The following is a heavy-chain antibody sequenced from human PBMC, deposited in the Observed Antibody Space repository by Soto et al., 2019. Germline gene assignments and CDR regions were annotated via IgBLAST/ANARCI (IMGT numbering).Heavy chain of an antibody. J-gene: IGHJ4*02. CDR2: IFSSGST. V-gene: IGHV4-4*07. CDR1: GGSINTFY. CDR3: AREGSYSAYNFAHGIQLWSFDF. Sequence: PSETLSLTCTVSGGSINTFYWSWARQPAGKGLEWIGRIFSSGSTSFNPSLESRVAMSVDTSKNHFSLNLSSATAADMAVYYCAREGSYSAYNFAHGIQLWSFDFWGQGALVTVSS. D-gene: IGHD5-12*01.